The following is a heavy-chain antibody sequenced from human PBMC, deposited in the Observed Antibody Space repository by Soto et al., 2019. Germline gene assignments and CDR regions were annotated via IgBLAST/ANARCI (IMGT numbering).Heavy chain of an antibody. CDR2: IYYSGST. D-gene: IGHD5-12*01. Sequence: PSETLSLTCTVSGGSISSYYWSWIRQPPGKGLEWIGYIYYSGSTNYNPSLKSRVTISVDTSKNQFSLKLSSVTAADTAVYYCARHGKDSGYDSGDAFDIWGQGTMVTVSS. CDR1: GGSISSYY. V-gene: IGHV4-59*08. CDR3: ARHGKDSGYDSGDAFDI. J-gene: IGHJ3*02.